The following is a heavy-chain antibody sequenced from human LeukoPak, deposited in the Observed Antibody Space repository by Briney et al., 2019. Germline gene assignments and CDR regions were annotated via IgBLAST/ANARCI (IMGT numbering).Heavy chain of an antibody. CDR2: IYYSGST. D-gene: IGHD4-17*01. V-gene: IGHV4-39*07. J-gene: IGHJ4*02. CDR3: ARDLDGDYVFFLGWRW. CDR1: GGSISSSSYY. Sequence: SETLSLTCTVSGGSISSSSYYWGWIRQPPGKGLEWIGSIYYSGSTYYNPSLKSRVTISVDTSKNQFSLKLSSVTAADTAVYYCARDLDGDYVFFLGWRWWGQGTLVTVSS.